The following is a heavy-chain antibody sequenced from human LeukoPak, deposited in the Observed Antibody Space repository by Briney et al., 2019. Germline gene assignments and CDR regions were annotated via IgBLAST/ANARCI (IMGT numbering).Heavy chain of an antibody. CDR2: ISAYSGNT. CDR1: GYTFTSYG. Sequence: ASVTVPCKASGYTFTSYGISWVRQAPGQGLEWMGWISAYSGNTNYAQKLQGRVTMTTDTSTSTAYMELRSLRSDDTAVYYCATGRRFRTFDYWGQGTLVTVSS. D-gene: IGHD1-14*01. J-gene: IGHJ4*02. V-gene: IGHV1-18*01. CDR3: ATGRRFRTFDY.